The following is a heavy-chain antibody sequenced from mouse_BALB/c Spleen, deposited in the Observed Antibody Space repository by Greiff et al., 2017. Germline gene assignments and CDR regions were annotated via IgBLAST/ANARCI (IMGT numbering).Heavy chain of an antibody. J-gene: IGHJ3*01. CDR1: GYSITSGYY. V-gene: IGHV3-6*02. CDR3: ARDITGAWFAD. D-gene: IGHD4-1*01. Sequence: VQLKESGPGLVKPSQSLSLTCSVTGYSITSGYYWYWIRQFPGNKLEWMGYIRYDGSTNYNPSLKNRISITRDTSKNQFFLKLNTVTTEDTATDYCARDITGAWFADWGQGTRVTVAA. CDR2: IRYDGST.